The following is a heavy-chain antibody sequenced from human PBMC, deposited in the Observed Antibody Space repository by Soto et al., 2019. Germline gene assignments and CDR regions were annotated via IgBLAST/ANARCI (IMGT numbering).Heavy chain of an antibody. CDR2: ISYDGSNK. CDR3: ARDDGGLDY. CDR1: GFTFSSYA. D-gene: IGHD3-10*01. J-gene: IGHJ4*02. V-gene: IGHV3-30-3*01. Sequence: PGGSLRLSCAASGFTFSSYAMHWVRQAPGKGLEWVAVISYDGSNKYYADSVKGRFTISRDNSKNTLYLQMNSLRAEDTAVYYCARDDGGLDYWGQGTLVTVSS.